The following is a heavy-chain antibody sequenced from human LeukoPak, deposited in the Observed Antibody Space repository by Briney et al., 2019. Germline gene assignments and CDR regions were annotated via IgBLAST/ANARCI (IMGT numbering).Heavy chain of an antibody. J-gene: IGHJ4*02. V-gene: IGHV3-30*02. CDR1: GFIFSTYG. D-gene: IGHD4-11*01. CDR2: IQFDGSIE. Sequence: GGSLRLSCTASGFIFSTYGMHWVRQAPGKGLECVAFIQFDGSIEFYIDSVKGRFTISRDNSKNTLYLQMNSLRPEDTAVYYCAEDQQLQPFHYWGQGTLVTVSS. CDR3: AEDQQLQPFHY.